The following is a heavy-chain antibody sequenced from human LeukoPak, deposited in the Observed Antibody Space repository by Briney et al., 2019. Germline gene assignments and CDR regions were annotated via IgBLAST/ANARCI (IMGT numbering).Heavy chain of an antibody. Sequence: QTGRSLRLSCAASGFTFSSYGMHWVRQAPGKGLEWVAVISYDGSNKYYADSVEGRFTISRDNSKNMVYLQMNNLRAGDTAVYYCARGEAVRTGSGPLVDVWGKGTTVTVSS. V-gene: IGHV3-30*03. J-gene: IGHJ6*04. CDR2: ISYDGSNK. CDR1: GFTFSSYG. D-gene: IGHD2-8*01. CDR3: ARGEAVRTGSGPLVDV.